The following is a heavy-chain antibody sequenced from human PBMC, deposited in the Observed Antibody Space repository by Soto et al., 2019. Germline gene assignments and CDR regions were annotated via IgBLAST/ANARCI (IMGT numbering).Heavy chain of an antibody. Sequence: APVKVSCKASGYTFTSYGISSVRQAPGQGLEWMGWISAYNGNTNYAQKLQGRVTVTTDTSTSTAYMELRSLRSDDTAVYYCVQRYCSSTSCYALDAFDIWGQGTMVTVSS. J-gene: IGHJ3*02. CDR1: GYTFTSYG. D-gene: IGHD2-2*01. V-gene: IGHV1-18*01. CDR3: VQRYCSSTSCYALDAFDI. CDR2: ISAYNGNT.